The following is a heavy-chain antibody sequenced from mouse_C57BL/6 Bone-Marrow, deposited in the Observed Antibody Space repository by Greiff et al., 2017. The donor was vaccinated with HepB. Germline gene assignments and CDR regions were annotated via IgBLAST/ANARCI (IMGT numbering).Heavy chain of an antibody. V-gene: IGHV1-26*01. CDR1: GYTFTDYY. CDR2: INPNNGGT. Sequence: EVQLQQSEPELVKPGASVKISCKASGYTFTDYYMNWVKQSHGKSLEWIGDINPNNGGTSYNQKFKGKATLTVDKSSSTAYMELRSLTSEDSAVYYCARSDYSNYVWYFDVWGTGTTVTVSS. CDR3: ARSDYSNYVWYFDV. D-gene: IGHD2-5*01. J-gene: IGHJ1*03.